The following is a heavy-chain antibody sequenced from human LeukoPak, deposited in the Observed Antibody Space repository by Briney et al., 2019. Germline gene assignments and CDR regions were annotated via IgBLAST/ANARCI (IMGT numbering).Heavy chain of an antibody. D-gene: IGHD3-10*01. V-gene: IGHV1-8*02. J-gene: IGHJ6*03. CDR2: MNPNSGNT. Sequence: ASVKVSCKASGYTFTGYYMHWVRQAPGQGLEWMGWMNPNSGNTGYAQKFQGRVTMTRNTSISTAYMELSSLRSEDTAVYYCARGPRNAYYYGSGDYYYMDVWGKGTTVTISS. CDR3: ARGPRNAYYYGSGDYYYMDV. CDR1: GYTFTGYY.